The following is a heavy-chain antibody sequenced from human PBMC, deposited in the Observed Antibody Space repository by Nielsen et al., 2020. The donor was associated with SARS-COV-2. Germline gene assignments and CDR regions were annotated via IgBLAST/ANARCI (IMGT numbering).Heavy chain of an antibody. CDR1: GFTFSTYG. V-gene: IGHV3-30*19. CDR3: AKDMVPVLLWFEGDAFDI. J-gene: IGHJ3*02. CDR2: TSYDGSNE. D-gene: IGHD5-18*01. Sequence: GESLKISCAASGFTFSTYGIHWVRQAPGQGLEWVALTSYDGSNEYYAESVKGRFTISRDNSKNTLYLQLNSLRAEDTAVYYCAKDMVPVLLWFEGDAFDIWGQGTMVTVSS.